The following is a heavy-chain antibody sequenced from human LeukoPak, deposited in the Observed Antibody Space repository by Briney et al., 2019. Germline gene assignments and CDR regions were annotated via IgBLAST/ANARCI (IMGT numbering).Heavy chain of an antibody. CDR3: ARRYRIAVAGHFDY. CDR2: IYHSGST. V-gene: IGHV4-30-2*01. D-gene: IGHD6-19*01. J-gene: IGHJ4*02. Sequence: PSETLSLTCAVSGDSISSGGYSWSWIRQPPGKGLEWIGEIYHSGSTNYNPSLKSRVTISVDKSKNQFSLKLSSVTAADTAVYYCARRYRIAVAGHFDYWGQGTLVTVSS. CDR1: GDSISSGGYS.